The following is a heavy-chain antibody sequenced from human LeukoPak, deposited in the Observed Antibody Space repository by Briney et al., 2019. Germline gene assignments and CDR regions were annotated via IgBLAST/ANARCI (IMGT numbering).Heavy chain of an antibody. CDR2: ISRSGSTI. V-gene: IGHV3-11*04. CDR1: GFTFSDYY. J-gene: IGHJ4*02. Sequence: GGSLRPSCAASGFTFSDYYMSWIRQAPGKGLECVSYISRSGSTIYYADSVKGRFTISRDNAKNSLYLQMNSLRAEDTAVYYCARDGYNSHFDYWGQGTLVTVSS. D-gene: IGHD5-24*01. CDR3: ARDGYNSHFDY.